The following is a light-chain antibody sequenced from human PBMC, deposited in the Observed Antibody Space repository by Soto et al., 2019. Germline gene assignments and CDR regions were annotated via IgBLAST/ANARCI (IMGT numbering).Light chain of an antibody. Sequence: QSVLTQPPSASGTPGQRVTISCSGSSSNIGPNHVYWYQQLPGTAPKLLIYRNNERPSGVPDRFSGSRSGTSASLAISGLRSEDEADYYCAAWDDSLSGPVFGGGTKVTVL. CDR3: AAWDDSLSGPV. CDR2: RNN. V-gene: IGLV1-47*01. CDR1: SSNIGPNH. J-gene: IGLJ2*01.